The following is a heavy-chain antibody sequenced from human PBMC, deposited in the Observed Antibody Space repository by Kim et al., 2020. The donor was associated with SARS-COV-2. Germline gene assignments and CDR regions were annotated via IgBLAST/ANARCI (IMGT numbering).Heavy chain of an antibody. V-gene: IGHV1-46*01. CDR1: GYTFTSYY. D-gene: IGHD3-9*01. CDR2: INPSGGST. J-gene: IGHJ5*02. CDR3: ARGIGAPYYDILSGYYPPASNWRDP. Sequence: ASVKVSCKASGYTFTSYYMHWVRQAPGQGLEWMGIINPSGGSTSYAQKFQGRVTMTRDTSTSTVYMELSSLRSEDTAVYYCARGIGAPYYDILSGYYPPASNWRDPWGQGTLVTVSS.